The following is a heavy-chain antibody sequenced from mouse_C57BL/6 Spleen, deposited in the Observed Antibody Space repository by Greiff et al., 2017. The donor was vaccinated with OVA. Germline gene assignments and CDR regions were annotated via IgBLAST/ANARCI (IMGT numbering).Heavy chain of an antibody. CDR2: IDPSDSYT. D-gene: IGHD1-1*01. V-gene: IGHV1-50*01. Sequence: QVQLQQSGAELVKPGASVKLSCKASGYTFTSYWMQWVKQRPGQGLEWIGEIDPSDSYTNYNQKFKGKATLTVDTSSSTAYMQSSSLTSEDSAVYYCARGGNYGRGYFDVWGTGTTVTVSS. J-gene: IGHJ1*03. CDR1: GYTFTSYW. CDR3: ARGGNYGRGYFDV.